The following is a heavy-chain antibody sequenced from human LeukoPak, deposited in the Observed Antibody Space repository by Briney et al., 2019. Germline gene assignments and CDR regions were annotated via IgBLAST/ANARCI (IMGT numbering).Heavy chain of an antibody. CDR1: GGSFSGYY. Sequence: SETLSLTCAVYGGSFSGYYWSWIRQPPGKGLEWIGEINHSGSTNYNPSLKSRVTISLDTSKNQFSLKLSSVTAADTAVYYCARGRRIVVVLGATRAHRDYYMDVWGKGTTVTVSS. V-gene: IGHV4-34*01. CDR3: ARGRRIVVVLGATRAHRDYYMDV. J-gene: IGHJ6*03. D-gene: IGHD2-15*01. CDR2: INHSGST.